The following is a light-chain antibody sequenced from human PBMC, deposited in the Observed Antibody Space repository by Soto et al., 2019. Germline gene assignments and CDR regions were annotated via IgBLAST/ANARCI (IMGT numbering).Light chain of an antibody. CDR3: QSYDNGLGGSRI. CDR1: SSNIGAGHD. J-gene: IGLJ2*01. Sequence: QSILTQPPSVSGAPGQTVTISCTGGSSNIGAGHDVHWFQQIPGAAPKLLIYGNSNRPSGIPDRFSASKSDSSAALTINGLQAEDEADYHCQSYDNGLGGSRIFGGGTKLTV. V-gene: IGLV1-40*01. CDR2: GNS.